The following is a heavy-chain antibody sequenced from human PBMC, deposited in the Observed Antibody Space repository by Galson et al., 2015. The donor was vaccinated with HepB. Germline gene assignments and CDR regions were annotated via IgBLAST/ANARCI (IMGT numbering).Heavy chain of an antibody. CDR3: ARRLYYYDGSVHYDWFDP. CDR1: GDSISSSSHY. V-gene: IGHV4-39*01. D-gene: IGHD3-22*01. Sequence: ETLSLTCTVSGDSISSSSHYWGWIRQPPGKGLEWIANVYYTGSTYYNPSLSSRVTISIDTSKNQVSPQLRFATAADTALYYCARRLYYYDGSVHYDWFDPWGQGTLVTVSS. J-gene: IGHJ5*02. CDR2: VYYTGST.